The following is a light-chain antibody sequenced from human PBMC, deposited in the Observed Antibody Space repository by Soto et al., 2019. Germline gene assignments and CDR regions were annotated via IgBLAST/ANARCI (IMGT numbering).Light chain of an antibody. Sequence: QSVLTQPPSASGTPGQRVTISCSGSSSNIGSKTVNWYQQLPGTVPKLLIYNSYQRPSGVPDRLSGSKSGNSASLANSRRLSEDEADYYCAAWDASLNGYVFGAGTKVTV. CDR2: NSY. J-gene: IGLJ1*01. CDR1: SSNIGSKT. CDR3: AAWDASLNGYV. V-gene: IGLV1-44*01.